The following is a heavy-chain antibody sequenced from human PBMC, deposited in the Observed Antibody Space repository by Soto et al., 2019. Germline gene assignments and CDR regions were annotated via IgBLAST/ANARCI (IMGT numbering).Heavy chain of an antibody. V-gene: IGHV1-69*02. CDR2: IIPILGIA. J-gene: IGHJ3*01. CDR3: AGIHDILTA. D-gene: IGHD3-9*01. CDR1: GGTLGRYT. Sequence: SVKVSCKGSGGTLGRYTISWVRQAPGQGLEWMGRIIPILGIANYAQKFQGRVTITADKSTSTAYMELSSLRSEDTAVYYCAGIHDILTAWGQGTMVTVSS.